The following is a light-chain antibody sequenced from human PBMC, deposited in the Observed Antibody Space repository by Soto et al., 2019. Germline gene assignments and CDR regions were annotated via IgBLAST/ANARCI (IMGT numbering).Light chain of an antibody. Sequence: QLVLTQPPSVSGAPGQRVTISCTGNNSNLGAGYDVHWYQQLPGAAPKLVIFGNRNRPSGVPERFSGSKSGTSASLAITGLQAEDEADYYCAAWDDSLNAWVFGGGTKLTVL. CDR2: GNR. CDR1: NSNLGAGYD. CDR3: AAWDDSLNAWV. V-gene: IGLV1-40*01. J-gene: IGLJ3*02.